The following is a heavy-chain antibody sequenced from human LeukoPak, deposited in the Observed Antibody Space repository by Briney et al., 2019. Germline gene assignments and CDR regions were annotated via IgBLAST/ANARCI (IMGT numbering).Heavy chain of an antibody. D-gene: IGHD3-16*02. CDR1: GFTFSSYA. CDR3: ARDYDYLWGSYRSTNYFDY. Sequence: PGRSLRLSCAASGFTFSSYAMHWVRQAPGKGLEWVAVISYGGSNKYYADSVKGRFTISRDNSKNTLYLQMNSLRAEDTAVYYCARDYDYLWGSYRSTNYFDYWGQGTLVTVSS. J-gene: IGHJ4*02. CDR2: ISYGGSNK. V-gene: IGHV3-30-3*01.